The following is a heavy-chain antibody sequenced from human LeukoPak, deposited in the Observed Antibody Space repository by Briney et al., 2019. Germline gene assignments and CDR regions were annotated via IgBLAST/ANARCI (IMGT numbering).Heavy chain of an antibody. Sequence: SVKVSCKASGGTFSSYAISWVRQAPGQRLEWMGGIIPIFGTANYAQKFQGRVTITTDESTSTAYMELSSLRSEDTAVYYCARAGLLDDFWSGSNDYWGQGTLVTVSS. CDR2: IIPIFGTA. D-gene: IGHD3-3*01. V-gene: IGHV1-69*05. J-gene: IGHJ4*02. CDR1: GGTFSSYA. CDR3: ARAGLLDDFWSGSNDY.